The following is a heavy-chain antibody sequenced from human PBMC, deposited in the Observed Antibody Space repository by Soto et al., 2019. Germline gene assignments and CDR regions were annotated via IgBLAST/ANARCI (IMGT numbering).Heavy chain of an antibody. V-gene: IGHV4-34*01. Sequence: QVQLQQWGAGLLKPSETLSFTCAVYGGSFSGYYWSWIRQPPGKGLEWIGGINHSGSTNQNPSLKTRVTISVDTSKNQFSLKLRSVTAADTAVYYCARGVPVIEAVQGVAPDKYYFDSWGQGTLVTVSS. CDR1: GGSFSGYY. CDR2: INHSGST. CDR3: ARGVPVIEAVQGVAPDKYYFDS. J-gene: IGHJ4*02. D-gene: IGHD3-22*01.